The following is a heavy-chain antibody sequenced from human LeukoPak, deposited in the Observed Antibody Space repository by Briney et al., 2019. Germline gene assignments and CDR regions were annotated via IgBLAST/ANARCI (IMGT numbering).Heavy chain of an antibody. CDR2: IFASGTT. J-gene: IGHJ6*02. CDR3: TRDPGHYGVDV. Sequence: SETLSLTCTVSGGTISNYYWSWIRKPAGKGLEWLGRIFASGTTHDNPSLKSRVTVSVDTSKNQFSLRLTSVTAADTAVYYCTRDPGHYGVDVWGQGTTATVSS. CDR1: GGTISNYY. V-gene: IGHV4-4*07.